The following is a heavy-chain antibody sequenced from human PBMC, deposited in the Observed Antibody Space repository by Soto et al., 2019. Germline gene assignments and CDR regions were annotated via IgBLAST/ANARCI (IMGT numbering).Heavy chain of an antibody. CDR2: ISGGGDGT. V-gene: IGHV3-23*01. CDR1: GFTFSSYA. D-gene: IGHD1-26*01. CDR3: AKETSILGEPCFDY. Sequence: EVQVLESGGGLVQPGGSLRLSCAASGFTFSSYAMSWVRQAPGKGLEWVSGISGGGDGTYYTDSVKGRFTISRDNYKNTLYLHMNSLRAEDTAVYYCAKETSILGEPCFDYWGQGTLVTVSS. J-gene: IGHJ4*02.